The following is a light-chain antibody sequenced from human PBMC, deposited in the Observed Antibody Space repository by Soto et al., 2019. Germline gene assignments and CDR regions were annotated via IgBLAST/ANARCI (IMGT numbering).Light chain of an antibody. CDR3: QTWGTGIRV. Sequence: QLVLTQSPSASASLGASVKLTCTLSSEHSNYAIAWHQQQPEKGPRYLMKVNSDGSHRKGDGIPDRFSGSSSGAQRYLTISSLQSEDEADYYCQTWGTGIRVFGTGTKLTVL. CDR1: SEHSNYA. V-gene: IGLV4-69*01. CDR2: VNSDGSH. J-gene: IGLJ1*01.